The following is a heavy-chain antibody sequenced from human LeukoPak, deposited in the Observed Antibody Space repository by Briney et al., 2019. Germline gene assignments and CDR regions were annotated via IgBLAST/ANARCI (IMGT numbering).Heavy chain of an antibody. J-gene: IGHJ4*02. CDR1: GGSFSGYY. D-gene: IGHD6-19*01. CDR3: ARSYSSGWYYFDY. V-gene: IGHV4-59*08. CDR2: IYYSGST. Sequence: TSETLSLTCAVYGGSFSGYYWSWIRQPPGKGLEWIGYIYYSGSTNYNPSLKSRVTISVDTSKNQFSLKLSSVTAADTAVYYCARSYSSGWYYFDYWGQGTLVTVSS.